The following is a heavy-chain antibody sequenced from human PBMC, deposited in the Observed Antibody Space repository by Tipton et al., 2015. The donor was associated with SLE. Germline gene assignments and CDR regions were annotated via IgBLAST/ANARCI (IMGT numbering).Heavy chain of an antibody. J-gene: IGHJ5*02. CDR3: ARAGGGDSNWFDP. CDR2: VCNSVST. Sequence: TLSLTCTVSGACVSSFCWNWIRQSPGKGLEWIACVCNSVSTNYDPSLKSRVTISVDTSKNQFSLKLSSVTAADTAVYYCARAGGGDSNWFDPWGQGTLVTVSS. CDR1: GACVSSFC. D-gene: IGHD2-21*01. V-gene: IGHV4-59*02.